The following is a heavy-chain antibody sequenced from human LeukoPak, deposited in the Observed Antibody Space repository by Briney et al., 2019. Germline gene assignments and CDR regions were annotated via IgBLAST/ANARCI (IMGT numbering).Heavy chain of an antibody. CDR1: GGSISSYY. CDR3: ARFGSRRLVRGYYYYMDV. V-gene: IGHV4-4*07. Sequence: KPSETVSLTCTVSGGSISSYYWSWIRQPAGKGLEWIGRIYTSGSTNYNPSLKSRVTMSVDTSKNQFSLRLSSVTAADTAVYYCARFGSRRLVRGYYYYMDVWGKGTTVTVSS. J-gene: IGHJ6*03. D-gene: IGHD2-8*02. CDR2: IYTSGST.